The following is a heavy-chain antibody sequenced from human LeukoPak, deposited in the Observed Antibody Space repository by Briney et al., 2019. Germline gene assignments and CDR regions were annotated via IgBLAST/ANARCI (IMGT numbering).Heavy chain of an antibody. CDR3: ACTSKGSWHDDAFDI. D-gene: IGHD6-13*01. Sequence: PSETLSLTYAVSGYFISSGYYWGWIRQPPGKGLERIGGMYRCGNSYYDPSHKSRITISGDTSKNQFSRKLSSVTAAETAVYYCACTSKGSWHDDAFDIWGQGTMGTASS. J-gene: IGHJ3*02. V-gene: IGHV4-38-2*01. CDR2: MYRCGNS. CDR1: GYFISSGYY.